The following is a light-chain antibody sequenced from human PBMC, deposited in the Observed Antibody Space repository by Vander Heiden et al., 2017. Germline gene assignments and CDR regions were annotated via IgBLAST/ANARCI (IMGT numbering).Light chain of an antibody. CDR3: QQSDSTLWT. CDR1: QSISSY. V-gene: IGKV1-39*01. Sequence: DIQMTQSPSSLSASVGDRVTITCRASQSISSYLNWYQQKPGKAPKLLIYAASSLQSGVPSRFSGSGSGTDFTLTISSLQPEDFATDYCQQSDSTLWTFGQGTKVEIK. CDR2: AAS. J-gene: IGKJ1*01.